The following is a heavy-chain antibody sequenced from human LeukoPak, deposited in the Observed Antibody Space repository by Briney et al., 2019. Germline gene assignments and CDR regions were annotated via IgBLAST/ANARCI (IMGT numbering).Heavy chain of an antibody. CDR3: AKALGASGYSYGQNWFDP. Sequence: PGRSLRLSCAASGFTFSSYGMRWVRQAPGKGLEWVAVISYDGSNKYYADSVKGRFTISRDNSKNTLYLQMNSLRAEDTAVYYCAKALGASGYSYGQNWFDPWGQGTLVTVSS. V-gene: IGHV3-30*18. CDR2: ISYDGSNK. CDR1: GFTFSSYG. J-gene: IGHJ5*02. D-gene: IGHD5-18*01.